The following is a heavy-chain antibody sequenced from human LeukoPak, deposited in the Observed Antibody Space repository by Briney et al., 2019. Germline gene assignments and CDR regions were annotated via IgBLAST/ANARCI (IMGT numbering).Heavy chain of an antibody. Sequence: GRSLRLSCAASGFTFSSSWMHWVRQAPGKGLVWVSRINSDGSTTTYADSVKGRFTISRDNAQNTLYLQMNSLRAEDTAVYYCVRLGMLAAFDYWGQGALVTVSS. CDR1: GFTFSSSW. V-gene: IGHV3-74*01. D-gene: IGHD2-15*01. CDR3: VRLGMLAAFDY. J-gene: IGHJ4*02. CDR2: INSDGSTT.